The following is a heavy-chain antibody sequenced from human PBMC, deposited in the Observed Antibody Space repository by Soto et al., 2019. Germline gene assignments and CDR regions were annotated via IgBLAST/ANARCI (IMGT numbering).Heavy chain of an antibody. CDR1: GGTFSSYA. Sequence: QVQLVQSGAEVKKPGSSVKVSCKASGGTFSSYAISWVRQAPGQGLEWMGGIIPIFGTANYAQKFQGRVTITADESTSTAYMELSSLRSEDTAVYYCARDSESPHCSSTSCYLVSYYYYGMDVWGQGTTVTVSS. CDR3: ARDSESPHCSSTSCYLVSYYYYGMDV. V-gene: IGHV1-69*01. J-gene: IGHJ6*02. CDR2: IIPIFGTA. D-gene: IGHD2-2*01.